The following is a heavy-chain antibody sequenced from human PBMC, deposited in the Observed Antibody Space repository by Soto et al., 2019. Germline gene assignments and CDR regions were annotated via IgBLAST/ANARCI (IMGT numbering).Heavy chain of an antibody. D-gene: IGHD3-22*01. V-gene: IGHV3-48*04. J-gene: IGHJ4*02. CDR2: ISRGSGSI. Sequence: GGSLRLSCAASGFTFSIYSMNWVRQAPGKGLEWVSYISRGSGSIYYADSVEGRFTISRDNAKSSLYLQMNNLRAEDTALYFCARATHSYYDTSGYYSYVHWGQGAQVTVSS. CDR3: ARATHSYYDTSGYYSYVH. CDR1: GFTFSIYS.